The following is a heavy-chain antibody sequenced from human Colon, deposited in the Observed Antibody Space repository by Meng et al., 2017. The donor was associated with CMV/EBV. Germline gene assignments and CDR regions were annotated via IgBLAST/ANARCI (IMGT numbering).Heavy chain of an antibody. CDR3: AKRVQPDSGYSN. CDR1: GYTFTANF. J-gene: IGHJ4*02. Sequence: QVQLGQLGAEGKKPGASGKLSCKASGYTFTANFMHWVRQAPGQGLEWMGWINPPNGDTKYAQKFEGRVTITRDTSISTVYMELNSLTSDDTAVYYCAKRVQPDSGYSNWGQGTLVTVSS. D-gene: IGHD3-22*01. V-gene: IGHV1-2*02. CDR2: INPPNGDT.